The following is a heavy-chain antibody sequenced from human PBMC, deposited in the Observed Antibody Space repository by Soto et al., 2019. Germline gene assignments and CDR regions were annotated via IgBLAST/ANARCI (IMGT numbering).Heavy chain of an antibody. D-gene: IGHD6-13*01. CDR1: GFTFSSYD. CDR2: IGTAGDT. J-gene: IGHJ4*02. Sequence: GGSLRLSCAASGFTFSSYDMHWVRQATGKGLEWVSAIGTAGDTYYPGSVKGRFTISRENAKNSLYLQMNSLRAEDTAVYYCARDRGIAAAGTLDYWGQGTLVTVSS. V-gene: IGHV3-13*01. CDR3: ARDRGIAAAGTLDY.